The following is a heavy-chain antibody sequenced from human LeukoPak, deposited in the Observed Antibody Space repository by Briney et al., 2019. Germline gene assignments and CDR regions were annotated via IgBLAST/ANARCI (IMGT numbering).Heavy chain of an antibody. CDR3: ASALKRGSAGTLIDY. CDR1: GYTFTSHD. D-gene: IGHD6-13*01. CDR2: MNPNSGNT. J-gene: IGHJ4*02. Sequence: GESLKISCKASGYTFTSHDINWVRQATGQGLEWMGWMNPNSGNTGYAQKFQDRVTMTRNTSISTAYMELSSLESEDTAVYYCASALKRGSAGTLIDYWGQGTLVTVSS. V-gene: IGHV1-8*01.